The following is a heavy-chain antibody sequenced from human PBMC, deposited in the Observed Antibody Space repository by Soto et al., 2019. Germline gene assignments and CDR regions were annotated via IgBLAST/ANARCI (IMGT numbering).Heavy chain of an antibody. CDR2: IYYSGST. Sequence: LSLTCTVSGGSISSYYWSWIRQPPGKGLEWIGYIYYSGSTNYNPSLMSRVTISVDTSKNQFSLKLSSVTAADTAVYYCARGVGQWLGGVGPEDYYYYGMDVWGQGTTVTVSS. CDR3: ARGVGQWLGGVGPEDYYYYGMDV. D-gene: IGHD6-19*01. V-gene: IGHV4-59*01. J-gene: IGHJ6*02. CDR1: GGSISSYY.